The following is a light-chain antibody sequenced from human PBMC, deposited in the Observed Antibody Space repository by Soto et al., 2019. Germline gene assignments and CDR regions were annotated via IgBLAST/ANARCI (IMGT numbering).Light chain of an antibody. CDR3: SSFSTSNYVV. Sequence: QSVLTQPPSASGSPGQSVTISCTGTSSDVGGYNYVSWFQQHPGKAPKLIIHEVNQRPSGVPDRFSGSKSGNTASLTVSGLQAEDEGDYYCSSFSTSNYVVFGSGPKVTVL. CDR1: SSDVGGYNY. V-gene: IGLV2-8*01. CDR2: EVN. J-gene: IGLJ1*01.